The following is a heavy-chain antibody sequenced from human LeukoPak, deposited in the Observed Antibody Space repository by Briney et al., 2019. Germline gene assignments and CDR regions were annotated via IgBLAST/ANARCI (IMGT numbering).Heavy chain of an antibody. V-gene: IGHV3-53*05. Sequence: PGGSLRLSCAASGFTVSSNYMSWVRQAPGRGLEWVSVIYSGGSTYYADSVKGRFTISRDNSKNTLYLQMNSLRAEDTAVYYCAKDHIVGAGDLDYWGQGTLVTVSS. J-gene: IGHJ4*02. CDR3: AKDHIVGAGDLDY. CDR1: GFTVSSNY. D-gene: IGHD1-26*01. CDR2: IYSGGST.